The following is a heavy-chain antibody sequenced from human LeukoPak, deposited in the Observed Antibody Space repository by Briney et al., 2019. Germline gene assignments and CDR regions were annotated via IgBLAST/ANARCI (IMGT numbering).Heavy chain of an antibody. D-gene: IGHD2-2*01. CDR1: GGSISGDY. J-gene: IGHJ4*02. CDR2: IYYSGST. CDR3: ARYPMTYCSSSSCTDY. Sequence: PETLSLTCTVSGGSISGDYWSWIRQSLQGLEWIGYIYYSGSTNYNPSLKSRVTISVDTSKNQFSLKLSSVTAADTAVYYCARYPMTYCSSSSCTDYWGQGTLVTVSS. V-gene: IGHV4-59*08.